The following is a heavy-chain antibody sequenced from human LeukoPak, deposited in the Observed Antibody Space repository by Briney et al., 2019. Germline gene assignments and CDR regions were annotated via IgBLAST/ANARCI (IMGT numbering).Heavy chain of an antibody. D-gene: IGHD3-22*01. CDR2: IYHSGST. CDR3: ARGYYDSSGYLDY. CDR1: GYSISSGYY. J-gene: IGHJ4*02. Sequence: SETLSLTCTVSGYSISSGYYWGWIRQPPGKGLEWIGSIYHSGSTYYNPSLKSRVTMSVDTSKNQFSLKLSSVTAADTAVYYCARGYYDSSGYLDYWGQGTLVTVSS. V-gene: IGHV4-38-2*02.